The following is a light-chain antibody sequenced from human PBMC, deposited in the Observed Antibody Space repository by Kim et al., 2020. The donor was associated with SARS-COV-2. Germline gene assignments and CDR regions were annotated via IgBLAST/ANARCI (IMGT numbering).Light chain of an antibody. Sequence: GQRCTISVPASSANVRSSNVPCLQQDQGMARQPLVYRNNQLPAGVPARFSCSTAGTSPSPAITGLQSEDEADYYCAVWDDGLNGWVFGGGTKLTVL. V-gene: IGLV1-44*01. CDR2: RNN. CDR3: AVWDDGLNGWV. CDR1: SANVRSSN. J-gene: IGLJ3*02.